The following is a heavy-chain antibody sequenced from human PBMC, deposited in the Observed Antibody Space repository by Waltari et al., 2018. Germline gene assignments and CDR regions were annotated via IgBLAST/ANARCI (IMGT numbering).Heavy chain of an antibody. Sequence: EVQLVESGGDLVQPGGSLRLACGASGFTFSRYWMSWVRQTPGKGLEWVANINYDGSQKYYADSVKGRFTTSRDNAKNSVYLQMHSLRVEDTAMYYCAKSRGFEYWGQGALVTVSS. V-gene: IGHV3-7*01. CDR1: GFTFSRYW. CDR3: AKSRGFEY. D-gene: IGHD2-2*01. J-gene: IGHJ4*02. CDR2: INYDGSQK.